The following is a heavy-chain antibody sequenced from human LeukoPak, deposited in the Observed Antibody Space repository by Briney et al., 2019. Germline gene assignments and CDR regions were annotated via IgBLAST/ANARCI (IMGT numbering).Heavy chain of an antibody. CDR1: GFTFSSYE. Sequence: GGSLRLSCVASGFTFSSYEMNWVRQAPGRGPEWVSYIGSTGNIIYYADSVKGRFTISRDNANNILHLQMNSPRAEDTAIYYCARGRVGSGWYIPFEYWGQGTLVTVPS. D-gene: IGHD6-19*01. V-gene: IGHV3-48*03. J-gene: IGHJ4*02. CDR2: IGSTGNII. CDR3: ARGRVGSGWYIPFEY.